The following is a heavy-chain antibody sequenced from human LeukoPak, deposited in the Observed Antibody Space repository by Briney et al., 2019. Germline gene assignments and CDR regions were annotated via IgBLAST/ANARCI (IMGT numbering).Heavy chain of an antibody. CDR1: GGTFSSYA. D-gene: IGHD5-12*01. V-gene: IGHV1-69*05. Sequence: VASVKVSCKASGGTFSSYAISWVRQAPGQGLEWMGGIIPIFGTANYAQQFQGRVTITTDESTSTAYMELSSLRSEDTAVYYCARGPFVGYSGYDYVDYWGQGTLVTVSS. J-gene: IGHJ4*02. CDR3: ARGPFVGYSGYDYVDY. CDR2: IIPIFGTA.